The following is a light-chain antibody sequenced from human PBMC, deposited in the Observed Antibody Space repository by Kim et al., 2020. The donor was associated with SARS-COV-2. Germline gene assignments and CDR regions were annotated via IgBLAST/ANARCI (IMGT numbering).Light chain of an antibody. J-gene: IGLJ1*01. CDR1: SLRSYY. CDR3: NSRDSSGNHPSYV. V-gene: IGLV3-19*01. Sequence: SSELTQDPAVYVALGQTVRIKCHGDSLRSYYASWYQQKPGQAPVLVIYGKNNRPSGIPDRFSGSSSGNTASLTITGAQAEDEADYYCNSRDSSGNHPSYV. CDR2: GKN.